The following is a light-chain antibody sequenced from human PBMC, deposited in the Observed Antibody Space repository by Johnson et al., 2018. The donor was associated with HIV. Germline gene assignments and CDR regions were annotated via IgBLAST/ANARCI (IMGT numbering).Light chain of an antibody. CDR1: SSNIGNNH. CDR3: ATWYGRLTIGGV. J-gene: IGLJ1*01. CDR2: DNN. V-gene: IGLV1-51*02. Sequence: QSVLTQSPSVSAAPGQKVTISCSGSSSNIGNNHVSWYQQFTGAAPKLLIYDNNNRPSGIPDRFSASKSATSATRGITGLPTGDEAEYYCATWYGRLTIGGVFGTGTKIPVL.